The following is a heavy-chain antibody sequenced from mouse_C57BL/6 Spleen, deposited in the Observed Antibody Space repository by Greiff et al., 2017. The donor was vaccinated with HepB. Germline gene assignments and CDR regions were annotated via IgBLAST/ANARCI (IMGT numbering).Heavy chain of an antibody. CDR1: GFNIKDYY. Sequence: VQLQQSGAELVKPGASVKLSCTASGFNIKDYYMHWVKQRTEQGLEWIGRIDPEDGETKYAPKFQGKATITAETSSNTAYLQLSSLTSEDTAVYYCARITTVVATRYYAMDYWGQGTSVTVSS. CDR2: IDPEDGET. D-gene: IGHD1-1*01. V-gene: IGHV14-2*01. CDR3: ARITTVVATRYYAMDY. J-gene: IGHJ4*01.